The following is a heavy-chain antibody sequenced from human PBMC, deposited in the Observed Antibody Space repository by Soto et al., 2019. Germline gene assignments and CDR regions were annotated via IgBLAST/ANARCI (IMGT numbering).Heavy chain of an antibody. CDR2: INSDGSST. Sequence: EVQLVESGGGLVQPGGSPRLSCAASGFTFSSYWMHWVRQAPGKGLVWVSRINSDGSSTSYADSVKGRFTISRDNAKNTLYLQMNSLRAEDTAVYYCARDPEYCSGGSCYPDYWGQGTLVTVSS. CDR1: GFTFSSYW. CDR3: ARDPEYCSGGSCYPDY. J-gene: IGHJ4*02. V-gene: IGHV3-74*01. D-gene: IGHD2-15*01.